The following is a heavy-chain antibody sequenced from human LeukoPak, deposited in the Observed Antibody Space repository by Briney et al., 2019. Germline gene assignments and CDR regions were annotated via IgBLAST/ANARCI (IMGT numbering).Heavy chain of an antibody. CDR1: GGTFSSYA. J-gene: IGHJ5*02. CDR3: ARGGAKVFPFDP. V-gene: IGHV1-69*01. Sequence: SVKVSCKASGGTFSSYAISWVRQAPGQGLEWMGGIIPIFGTANYAQKLQGRVTITADESTSTAYMELSSLRSEDTAVYYCARGGAKVFPFDPWGQGTLVTVSS. D-gene: IGHD4/OR15-4a*01. CDR2: IIPIFGTA.